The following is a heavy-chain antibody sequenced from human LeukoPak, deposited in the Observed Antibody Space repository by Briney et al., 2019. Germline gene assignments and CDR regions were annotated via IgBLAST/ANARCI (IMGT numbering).Heavy chain of an antibody. CDR2: ISGSGGST. Sequence: GGSLGLSCAASGFTFSSYAMSWVRQAPGKGLEWVSAISGSGGSTYYADSVKGRFTISRDNSKNTLYLQMNSLRAEDTAVYYCANGGSRYYYYGMDVWGQGTTVTVSS. J-gene: IGHJ6*02. CDR1: GFTFSSYA. D-gene: IGHD3-10*01. V-gene: IGHV3-23*01. CDR3: ANGGSRYYYYGMDV.